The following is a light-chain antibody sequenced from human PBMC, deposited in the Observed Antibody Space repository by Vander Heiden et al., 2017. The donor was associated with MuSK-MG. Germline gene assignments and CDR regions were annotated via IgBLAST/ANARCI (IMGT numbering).Light chain of an antibody. Sequence: EIVLTQSQATLSLSPGERATLSCSASQTVNNYLAWYQQKPGQTPRLVIYDVSQRATGIPARFSGSGSGTDFTLTISSLEPEDFAVYYCQQRHKWPLTFGGGTKMELK. CDR1: QTVNNY. CDR2: DVS. V-gene: IGKV3-11*01. CDR3: QQRHKWPLT. J-gene: IGKJ4*01.